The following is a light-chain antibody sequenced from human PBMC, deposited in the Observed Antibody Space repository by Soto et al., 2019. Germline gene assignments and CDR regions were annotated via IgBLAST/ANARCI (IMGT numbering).Light chain of an antibody. CDR1: QSVSSVS. J-gene: IGKJ4*01. Sequence: EVVLTQSPGTLSVSPGETATLSCRARQSVSSVSLAWYQQKPGQAPRLLIYGASSRATGIPDRFSGSGSGTDLTLIISRLEPEDFAVYYCQQYGSSRLIFGGGTKVEIK. CDR3: QQYGSSRLI. CDR2: GAS. V-gene: IGKV3-20*01.